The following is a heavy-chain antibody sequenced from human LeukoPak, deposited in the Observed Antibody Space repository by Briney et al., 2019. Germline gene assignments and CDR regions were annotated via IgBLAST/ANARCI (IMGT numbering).Heavy chain of an antibody. Sequence: GGSLRLSCEASRFTFSNHWMHWVRQAPGKGLVWVSVISKDGSTSIYADSVRGRLTISRDNAKNTLYLQMNSLRAEDTAVYYCAKRRGYSGYDYDYWGQGTLVTVSS. CDR1: RFTFSNHW. V-gene: IGHV3-74*01. J-gene: IGHJ4*02. CDR2: ISKDGSTS. D-gene: IGHD5-12*01. CDR3: AKRRGYSGYDYDY.